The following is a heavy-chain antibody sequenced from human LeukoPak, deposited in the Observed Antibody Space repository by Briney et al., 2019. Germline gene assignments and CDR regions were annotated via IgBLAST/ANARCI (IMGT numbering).Heavy chain of an antibody. D-gene: IGHD6-13*01. V-gene: IGHV3-30*18. CDR2: ISFDGSNK. CDR3: AKSRYSSSWYIDY. J-gene: IGHJ4*02. Sequence: PGGSLRPSCAASGFTFSSYGMHWVRQAPGKGLEWVAVISFDGSNKYYADSVKGRFTISRDNSKNTLYLQMNSLRAEDTAVYYCAKSRYSSSWYIDYWGQGTLVTVSS. CDR1: GFTFSSYG.